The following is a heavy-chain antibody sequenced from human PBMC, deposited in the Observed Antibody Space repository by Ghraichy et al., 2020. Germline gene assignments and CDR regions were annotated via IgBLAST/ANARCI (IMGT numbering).Heavy chain of an antibody. Sequence: SETLSLTCTVSGGSISSSSYYWGWIRQPPGKGLEWIGSIYYSGSTYYNPSLKSRVTISVDTSKNQFSLKLSSVTAADTAVYYCARHAYYDFWSGYYEGARNWFDPWGQGTLVTVSS. J-gene: IGHJ5*02. V-gene: IGHV4-39*01. CDR3: ARHAYYDFWSGYYEGARNWFDP. D-gene: IGHD3-3*01. CDR2: IYYSGST. CDR1: GGSISSSSYY.